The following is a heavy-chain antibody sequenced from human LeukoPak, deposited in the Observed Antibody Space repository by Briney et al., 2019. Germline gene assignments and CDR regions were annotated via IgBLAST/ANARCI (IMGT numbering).Heavy chain of an antibody. D-gene: IGHD6-19*01. V-gene: IGHV1-8*02. CDR1: GYTFTGYY. Sequence: ASVKVSCKASGYTFTGYYMHWVRQAPGQGLEWMGWMNPNSGNTGYAQKFQGRVTMTRNTSISTAYMELSSLRSEDTAVYYCASGSSGWYGEDAFDIWGQGTMVTVSS. CDR3: ASGSSGWYGEDAFDI. J-gene: IGHJ3*02. CDR2: MNPNSGNT.